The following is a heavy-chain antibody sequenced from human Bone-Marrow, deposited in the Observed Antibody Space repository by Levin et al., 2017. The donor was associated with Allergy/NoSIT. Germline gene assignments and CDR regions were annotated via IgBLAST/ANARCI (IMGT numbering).Heavy chain of an antibody. J-gene: IGHJ4*02. V-gene: IGHV3-23*01. Sequence: GGSLRLSCAASGFTFSSFAMTWVRQAPGKGLEWVSSITGYGGETHYADSVKGRFTISRDNAKDTLYLEMNTVRAEDTAAYYCAKQKGAYLDFWGQGTLVTVSS. CDR1: GFTFSSFA. CDR3: AKQKGAYLDF. CDR2: ITGYGGET. D-gene: IGHD1-26*01.